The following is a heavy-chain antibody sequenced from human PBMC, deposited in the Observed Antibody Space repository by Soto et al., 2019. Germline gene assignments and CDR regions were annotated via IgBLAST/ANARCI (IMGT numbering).Heavy chain of an antibody. CDR1: GGTFSSHA. CDR3: ARGPFYEFWSGYYREGYFDY. CDR2: IIPIFGAT. D-gene: IGHD3-3*01. Sequence: QVQLVQSGSEVKKPGSSVKVSCKASGGTFSSHAISWVRQAPGQGLELMGCIIPIFGATNYAQKFQGRVTISADESTATAYMGLSSLRSEDTAVYYCARGPFYEFWSGYYREGYFDYWGRGSLVTVSS. V-gene: IGHV1-69*12. J-gene: IGHJ4*02.